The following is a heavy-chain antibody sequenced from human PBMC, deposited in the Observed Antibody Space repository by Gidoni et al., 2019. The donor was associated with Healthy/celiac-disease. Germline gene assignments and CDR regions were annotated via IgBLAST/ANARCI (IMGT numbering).Heavy chain of an antibody. V-gene: IGHV3-9*01. CDR1: EVTFDDYA. CDR2: ISWNSVSI. J-gene: IGHJ4*02. D-gene: IGHD3-22*01. CDR3: AKDITHYYDSSAVDY. Sequence: EVQLVESGGGLVQTGRSLRLSCAASEVTFDDYAMHWVRQAPGKGLEWVSGISWNSVSIGYADSVKGRFTISRDNAKNSLYLQMNSLRAEDTALYYCAKDITHYYDSSAVDYWGQGTLVTVSS.